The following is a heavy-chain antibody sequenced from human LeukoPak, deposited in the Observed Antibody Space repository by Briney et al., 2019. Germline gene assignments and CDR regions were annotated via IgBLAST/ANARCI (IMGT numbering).Heavy chain of an antibody. CDR1: GFTFDDYA. CDR3: AKGYCSSISCRADY. V-gene: IGHV3-9*01. Sequence: PGGSLRLSCAASGFTFDDYAMHWVRQAPGKGLEWVSGISWNRGSIGYADSVKGRFTISRDNAKMSLYLQMNSLRAEDTALYYCAKGYCSSISCRADYWGQGTLVTASS. J-gene: IGHJ4*02. CDR2: ISWNRGSI. D-gene: IGHD2-2*01.